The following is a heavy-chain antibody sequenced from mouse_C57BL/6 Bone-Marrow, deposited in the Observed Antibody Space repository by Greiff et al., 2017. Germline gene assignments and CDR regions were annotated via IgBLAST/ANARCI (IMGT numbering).Heavy chain of an antibody. Sequence: EVKLVEFGGGLVKPGGSLKLSCAASGFTFSSYAMSWVRQTPEKRLEWVATISDGGSYTYYPDNVKGRFTISRDNAKNNLYLQMSHLKSEDTAMYYCARYDGYFYAMDYWGQGTSVTVSS. CDR1: GFTFSSYA. D-gene: IGHD2-3*01. V-gene: IGHV5-4*03. CDR3: ARYDGYFYAMDY. J-gene: IGHJ4*01. CDR2: ISDGGSYT.